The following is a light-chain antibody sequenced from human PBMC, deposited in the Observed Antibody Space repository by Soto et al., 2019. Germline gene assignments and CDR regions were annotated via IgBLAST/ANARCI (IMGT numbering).Light chain of an antibody. J-gene: IGKJ4*01. Sequence: EIVLTQSPGTLSLSPGERASLSCRTSQSISSNSLAWYQQKPGQPPRLLIFHTSRRASGIPDRFTGSGSGTDFALTISRLEPEDFAVYYCQQYTAAPLTFGGGTKVEIK. CDR3: QQYTAAPLT. CDR2: HTS. V-gene: IGKV3-20*01. CDR1: QSISSNS.